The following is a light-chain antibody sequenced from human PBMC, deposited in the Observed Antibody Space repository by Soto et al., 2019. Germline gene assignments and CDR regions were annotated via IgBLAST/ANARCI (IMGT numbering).Light chain of an antibody. CDR1: SSDVGGYYY. Sequence: QSALTQPPSASGSPGQSVTISCTGTSSDVGGYYYVSWYQHHPGKAPKLIIYEVIKRPSGVPDRFSGSKSDNTASLTVSGLRAEDEAHYYCTSYAGSNNVVFGGGTKVTVL. V-gene: IGLV2-8*01. CDR3: TSYAGSNNVV. CDR2: EVI. J-gene: IGLJ2*01.